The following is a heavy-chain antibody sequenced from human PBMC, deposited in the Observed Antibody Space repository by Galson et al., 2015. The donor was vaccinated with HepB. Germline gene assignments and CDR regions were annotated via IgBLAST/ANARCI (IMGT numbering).Heavy chain of an antibody. D-gene: IGHD3-10*01. V-gene: IGHV3-64D*06. CDR2: ISSNGGST. CDR3: VKGAATRITMDRPQTLYYYYGMDV. Sequence: SLRLSCAASGFTFSSYAMHWVRQAPGKGLEYVSAISSNGGSTYYADSVKGRFTISRDNSKNTLYLQMSSLRAEDTAVYYCVKGAATRITMDRPQTLYYYYGMDVWGQGTTVTVSS. CDR1: GFTFSSYA. J-gene: IGHJ6*02.